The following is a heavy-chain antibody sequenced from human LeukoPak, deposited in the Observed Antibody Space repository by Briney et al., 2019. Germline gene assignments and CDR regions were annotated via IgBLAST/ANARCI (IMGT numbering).Heavy chain of an antibody. J-gene: IGHJ5*02. CDR3: ARDPFGFYLAVAAPFDP. CDR2: ISAYNGNT. CDR1: GYTFTSYG. Sequence: ASVKVSCKASGYTFTSYGISWVRQAPGQGLEWMGWISAYNGNTNYAQKLQGRVTMTTDTSTSTAYMELRSLRSDDTAVYYCARDPFGFYLAVAAPFDPWGQGTLVTVSS. D-gene: IGHD2-15*01. V-gene: IGHV1-18*01.